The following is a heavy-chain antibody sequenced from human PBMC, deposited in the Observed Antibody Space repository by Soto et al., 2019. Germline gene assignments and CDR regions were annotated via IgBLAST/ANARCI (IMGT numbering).Heavy chain of an antibody. D-gene: IGHD6-6*01. V-gene: IGHV4-31*03. CDR1: GGSISSGGYF. J-gene: IGHJ6*02. Sequence: SETLSLTCTVSGGSISSGGYFWSWIRQHPGKGLEWIGFIYYSGSTYYNPSLKSRVTVSVDTSKNQFSLKLSSVTAADTAVYYCAREGAAPYYYYGMDVWGQGTTVTVSS. CDR2: IYYSGST. CDR3: AREGAAPYYYYGMDV.